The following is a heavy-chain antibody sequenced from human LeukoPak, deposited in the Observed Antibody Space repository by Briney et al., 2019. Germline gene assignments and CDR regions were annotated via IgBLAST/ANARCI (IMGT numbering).Heavy chain of an antibody. Sequence: GGSLRLSCAASEFTFDDYAMNWVRQAPGKGLEWVSSISSSSSYIYYADSVKGRFTISRDNAKKSLYLQMNSLRAEDTAVYYCARANDNYYYYYMDVWGKGTTVTISS. CDR1: EFTFDDYA. D-gene: IGHD3-9*01. CDR2: ISSSSSYI. V-gene: IGHV3-21*01. CDR3: ARANDNYYYYYMDV. J-gene: IGHJ6*03.